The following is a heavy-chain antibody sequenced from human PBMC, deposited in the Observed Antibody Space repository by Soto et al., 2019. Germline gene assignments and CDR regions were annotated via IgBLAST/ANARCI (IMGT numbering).Heavy chain of an antibody. CDR3: ARGEYYGSGNYFDY. CDR2: IHGSGVR. D-gene: IGHD3-10*01. J-gene: IGHJ4*02. Sequence: SETLSLTCSVSGVSITDNYWTWVRQPPGMRLEWIGYIHGSGVRNYNPSLKSRVTISVDTSKNQFSLKLSSVTAADTAVYYCARGEYYGSGNYFDYWGQGTLVTVSS. V-gene: IGHV4-59*08. CDR1: GVSITDNY.